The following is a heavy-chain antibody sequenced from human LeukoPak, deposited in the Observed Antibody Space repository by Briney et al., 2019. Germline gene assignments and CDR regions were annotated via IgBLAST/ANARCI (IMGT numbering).Heavy chain of an antibody. Sequence: PGGSLRLSCAASGLAFSAYKMHWVRQAPRKGLVWVSRISTDGYTTDYADFVQGRFTVSRDNAMNTVYLQMNSLRTEDTAVYYCVRGASGGHYVIDYWGQGTLVTVSS. J-gene: IGHJ4*02. CDR1: GLAFSAYK. D-gene: IGHD1-26*01. CDR2: ISTDGYTT. CDR3: VRGASGGHYVIDY. V-gene: IGHV3-74*01.